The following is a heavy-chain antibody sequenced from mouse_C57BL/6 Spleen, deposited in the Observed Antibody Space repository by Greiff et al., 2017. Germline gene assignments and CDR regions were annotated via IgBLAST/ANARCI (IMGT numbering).Heavy chain of an antibody. CDR2: ISYSGST. CDR3: ARLDGNYEWYFDV. Sequence: EVMLVESGPGLAKPSQTLSLTCSVTGYSITSDYWNWIRKFPGNKLEYMGYISYSGSTYYNPSLKSRISITRDTSKNQYYLQLNSVTTEDTATYYCARLDGNYEWYFDVWGTGTTVTVSS. CDR1: GYSITSDY. V-gene: IGHV3-8*01. J-gene: IGHJ1*03. D-gene: IGHD2-1*01.